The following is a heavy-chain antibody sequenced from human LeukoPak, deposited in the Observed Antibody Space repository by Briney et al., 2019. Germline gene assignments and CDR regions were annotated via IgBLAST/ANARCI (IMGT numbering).Heavy chain of an antibody. CDR2: IYPTGST. V-gene: IGHV4-4*07. Sequence: SETLSLTCTVSGGSISSYYWSWIRQPAGKGLEWIGRIYPTGSTNYNPSLKSRVTISVDRSKNQFSLKLSSVTAADTAVYYCAVGTMVRGVTYFDYWGQGTLVTVSS. CDR1: GGSISSYY. CDR3: AVGTMVRGVTYFDY. J-gene: IGHJ4*02. D-gene: IGHD3-10*01.